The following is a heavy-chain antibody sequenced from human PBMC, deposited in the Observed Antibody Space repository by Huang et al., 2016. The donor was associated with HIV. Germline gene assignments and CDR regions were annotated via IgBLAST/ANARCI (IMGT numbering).Heavy chain of an antibody. V-gene: IGHV3-74*01. CDR3: VRDPRIQSWLNYFDY. CDR2: INSDGSSS. Sequence: EVQLVESGGGLVQPGGSLRLSCAASGFTFSSYCMHWVRQVPGKGLGWVSRINSDGSSSGYADSVKGRFTISRDNAKNTLYLQMNSLRAEDTAVYYCVRDPRIQSWLNYFDYWGQGTLVSVSS. J-gene: IGHJ4*02. CDR1: GFTFSSYC. D-gene: IGHD3-22*01.